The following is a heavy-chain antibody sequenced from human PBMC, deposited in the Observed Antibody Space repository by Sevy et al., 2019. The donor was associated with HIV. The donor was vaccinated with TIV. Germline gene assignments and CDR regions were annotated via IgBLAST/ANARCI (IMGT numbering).Heavy chain of an antibody. CDR1: GFTFNNYA. D-gene: IGHD6-13*01. J-gene: IGHJ4*02. CDR2: IPDDGNNI. V-gene: IGHV3-30*04. Sequence: GGSLRLSCATSGFTFNNYALHWVRQAPGKGLEWVAVIPDDGNNIYYADSVKGRFTISRDNSKSTLFLQMNSLRAEDTAVYCCARGGFSSSWSLGNYFDYWGQGTLVTVSS. CDR3: ARGGFSSSWSLGNYFDY.